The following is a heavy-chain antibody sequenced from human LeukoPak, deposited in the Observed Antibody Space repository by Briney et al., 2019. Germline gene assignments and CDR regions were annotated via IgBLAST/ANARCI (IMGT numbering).Heavy chain of an antibody. CDR1: GGSVSSNSAA. Sequence: SPILSLPSAISGGSVSSNSAAWNWIRPSPSRGLEWLGRTYYRSKWYNDYAVSVKSRITINPDTTKNQFSLQLNSVTPEDTAVYYCARDRRYSGYDTHFDYWGQGTLVTVSS. CDR3: ARDRRYSGYDTHFDY. V-gene: IGHV6-1*01. CDR2: TYYRSKWYN. J-gene: IGHJ4*02. D-gene: IGHD5-12*01.